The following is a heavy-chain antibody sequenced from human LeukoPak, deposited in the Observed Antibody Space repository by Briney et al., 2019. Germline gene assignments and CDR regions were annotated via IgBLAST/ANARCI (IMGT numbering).Heavy chain of an antibody. CDR2: INQDGSEK. D-gene: IGHD3-16*01. Sequence: GGSLRLSCAASGFTFSDYWMSWVRQAPGKGLEWVANINQDGSEKYYVDSVRGRFTISRDNSKNSLYMQMNSLRAEDTAVYYCARRLYYYYGMDVWGQGTTVAVSS. V-gene: IGHV3-7*01. CDR3: ARRLYYYYGMDV. J-gene: IGHJ6*02. CDR1: GFTFSDYW.